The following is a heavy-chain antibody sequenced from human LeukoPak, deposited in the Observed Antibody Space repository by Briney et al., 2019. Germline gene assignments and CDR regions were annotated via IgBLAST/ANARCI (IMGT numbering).Heavy chain of an antibody. J-gene: IGHJ4*02. CDR2: IYSGGST. V-gene: IGHV3-53*01. CDR3: ARVQQDSFDY. CDR1: GVTVSSNS. D-gene: IGHD5-18*01. Sequence: PGGSLRLSCAASGVTVSSNSMTWVRQAPGKGLEWVSIIYSGGSTYYADSVKGRFTISRDNSKNTLYLQMNSLRAEDTAVYYCARVQQDSFDYWGQGTLVTVSS.